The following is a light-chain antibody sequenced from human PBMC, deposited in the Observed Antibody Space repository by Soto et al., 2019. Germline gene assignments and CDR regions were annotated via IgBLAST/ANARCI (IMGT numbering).Light chain of an antibody. CDR1: QDIRTW. CDR3: QQANSFPFT. CDR2: VSS. Sequence: DIQMTQSPSSVSASVGDRVTITCRASQDIRTWLAWYQQKPGKAPKLLIYVSSSLQSGVPSRFSGSGSGTDFTLTISILQPEDFATYYCQQANSFPFTFGPGTKVDLK. V-gene: IGKV1-12*02. J-gene: IGKJ3*01.